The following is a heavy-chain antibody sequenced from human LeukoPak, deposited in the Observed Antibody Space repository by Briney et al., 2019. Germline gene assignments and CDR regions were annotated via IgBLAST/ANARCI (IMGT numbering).Heavy chain of an antibody. CDR1: GYTFTGYY. V-gene: IGHV1-2*02. D-gene: IGHD3-10*01. CDR3: ARGVAGIYYYYYMDV. Sequence: ASVKVSCKAPGYTFTGYYIHWVRQAPGQGLEWMGWINPNSGDTNYAQKFQGRVTMTRDTSISTAYMELSSLRSDDTAVYYCARGVAGIYYYYYMDVWGKGTTVTVSS. CDR2: INPNSGDT. J-gene: IGHJ6*03.